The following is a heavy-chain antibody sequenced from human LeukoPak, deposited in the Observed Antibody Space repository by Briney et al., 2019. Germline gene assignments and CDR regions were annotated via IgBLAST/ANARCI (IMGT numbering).Heavy chain of an antibody. CDR1: GYTFTSYD. V-gene: IGHV1-8*01. D-gene: IGHD3-10*01. CDR3: ARGSKVRAVRAYYYYMDV. CDR2: MNPNSGNT. Sequence: ASVKVSCKASGYTFTSYDINWVRQATGQGLEWMGRMNPNSGNTGYAQKFQGRVTMTRNTSISTAYMELSSLRSEDTAVYYCARGSKVRAVRAYYYYMDVWGKGPTVTVSS. J-gene: IGHJ6*03.